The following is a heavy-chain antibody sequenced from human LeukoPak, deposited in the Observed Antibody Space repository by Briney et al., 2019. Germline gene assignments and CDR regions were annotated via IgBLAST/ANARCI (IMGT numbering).Heavy chain of an antibody. CDR3: AKWKYSNSGIDDY. V-gene: IGHV3-23*01. D-gene: IGHD6-6*01. J-gene: IGHJ4*02. CDR1: GFTFSSYA. CDR2: ISGSGGNT. Sequence: QSGGSLRLSCAASGFTFSSYAMSWVRQVPGKGLEWVSVISGSGGNTYYADSVKGRFTISRDNSKNMLYLQMNSLRAEDTAVYYCAKWKYSNSGIDDYWGQGTLVTVSS.